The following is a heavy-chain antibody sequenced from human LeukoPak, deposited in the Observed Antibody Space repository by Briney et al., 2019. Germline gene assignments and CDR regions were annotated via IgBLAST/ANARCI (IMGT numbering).Heavy chain of an antibody. CDR1: GGSISSYY. J-gene: IGHJ4*02. D-gene: IGHD6-19*01. Sequence: SETLSLTCTVSGGSISSYYWNWIRQPPGKGLEWIGSISYSGSTNYNPSLESRVTISVDTSKNQISLKLSSVTAADTAVYYCARGGIAVAGTFDYWGQGTLVTVSS. CDR3: ARGGIAVAGTFDY. CDR2: ISYSGST. V-gene: IGHV4-59*01.